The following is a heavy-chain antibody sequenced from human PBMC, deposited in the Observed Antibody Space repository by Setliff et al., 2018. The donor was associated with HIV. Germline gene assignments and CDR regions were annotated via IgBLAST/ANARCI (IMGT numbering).Heavy chain of an antibody. D-gene: IGHD3-3*01. CDR2: IFYSGIT. J-gene: IGHJ3*02. CDR3: ARSKTFYDFWGGYYTHGAFKI. CDR1: GGSFSGYY. Sequence: SETLSLTCAVYGGSFSGYYWSWIRQPPGKGLEWIGSIFYSGITYYNPSLKSRVTISVDTSKNQFSLNLTSVTAADTAVYYCARSKTFYDFWGGYYTHGAFKIWGLGTMVTVSS. V-gene: IGHV4-34*12.